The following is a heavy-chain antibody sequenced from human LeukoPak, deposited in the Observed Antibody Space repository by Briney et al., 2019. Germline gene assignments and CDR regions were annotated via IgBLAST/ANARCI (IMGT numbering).Heavy chain of an antibody. CDR2: IYNSGTA. CDR3: AGHQSGTMYVS. CDR1: GDSISSSSYH. Sequence: PSETLSLTCTVSGDSISSSSYHWVWIRQPPGKGLEWIGTIYNSGTAYYTPPLKSRVTISVGTSKNQVSLKLSSVTAADTAVYICAGHQSGTMYVSWGQGTLVTV. J-gene: IGHJ5*02. D-gene: IGHD1-7*01. V-gene: IGHV4-39*01.